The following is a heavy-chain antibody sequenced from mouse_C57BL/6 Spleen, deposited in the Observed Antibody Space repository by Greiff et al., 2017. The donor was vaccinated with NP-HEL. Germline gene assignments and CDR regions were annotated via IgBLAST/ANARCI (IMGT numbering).Heavy chain of an antibody. CDR3: TNCAY. V-gene: IGHV1-15*01. CDR2: IDPETGGT. Sequence: VQLQQSGAELVRPGASVTLSCKASGYTFTDYEMHWVKQTPVHGLEWIGAIDPETGGTAYNQKFTGKAILTADKSSSTAYMELRSLTSEDSAVYYCTNCAYWGQGTLVTVSA. CDR1: GYTFTDYE. J-gene: IGHJ3*01.